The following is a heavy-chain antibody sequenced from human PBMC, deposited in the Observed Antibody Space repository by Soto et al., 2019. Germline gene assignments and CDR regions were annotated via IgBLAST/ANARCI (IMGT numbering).Heavy chain of an antibody. J-gene: IGHJ2*01. Sequence: SVKVSCKASGGTFSSYAISWVRQAPGQGLEWMGGIIPIFGTANYAQKFQGRVTITADESTSTAYMELSSLRSEDTAVYYCARVYEIVPTAGINWYFDRWGRGTLVTVSS. V-gene: IGHV1-69*13. CDR2: IIPIFGTA. CDR3: ARVYEIVPTAGINWYFDR. D-gene: IGHD6-13*01. CDR1: GGTFSSYA.